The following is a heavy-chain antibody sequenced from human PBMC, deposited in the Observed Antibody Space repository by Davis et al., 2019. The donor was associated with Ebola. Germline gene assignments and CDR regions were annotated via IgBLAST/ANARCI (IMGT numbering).Heavy chain of an antibody. V-gene: IGHV3-49*03. CDR2: IRSKAYGGTT. Sequence: GESLKISCPASGFTFGDYAMSWFRQAPGKGLEWVGFIRSKAYGGTTEYAASVKGRFTISRDDSKSIAYLQMNSLKTEDTAVYYCTRGGDQWLVDDWGQGTLVTVSS. D-gene: IGHD6-19*01. J-gene: IGHJ4*02. CDR3: TRGGDQWLVDD. CDR1: GFTFGDYA.